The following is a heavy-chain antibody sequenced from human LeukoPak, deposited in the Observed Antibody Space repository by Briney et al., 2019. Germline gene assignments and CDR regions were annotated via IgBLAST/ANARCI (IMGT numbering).Heavy chain of an antibody. CDR3: VTVKPDGYSDY. V-gene: IGHV4-59*01. CDR2: IHYSGST. J-gene: IGHJ4*02. D-gene: IGHD5-24*01. Sequence: SETLSLTCTVSGGSISSYYWSWIRQPPGKGLEWIAYIHYSGSTNYNPSLKSRVTISLDTSKSQFSLKLSPMTAADTAVYYCVTVKPDGYSDYWGQGTLVTVSS. CDR1: GGSISSYY.